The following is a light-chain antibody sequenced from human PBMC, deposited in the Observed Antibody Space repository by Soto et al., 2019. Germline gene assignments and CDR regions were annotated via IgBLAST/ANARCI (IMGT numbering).Light chain of an antibody. V-gene: IGKV3-15*01. CDR3: QEYHNWPLWT. Sequence: EIVMTQSPATLSVSPGERATLSCRASQSVSSNLAWYQQKPGQAPRLLIYGASTRATGIPVRLSASGSGTEATLTSSSRQSEEFAVYYCQEYHNWPLWTFGQGTKVEIK. J-gene: IGKJ1*01. CDR2: GAS. CDR1: QSVSSN.